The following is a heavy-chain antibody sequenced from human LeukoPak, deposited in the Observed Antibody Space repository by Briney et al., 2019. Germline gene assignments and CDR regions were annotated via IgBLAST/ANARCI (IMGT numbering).Heavy chain of an antibody. Sequence: GGSLRLSCAASGFTFSDYYMSWIRQAPGKGLECVSAISENGGRTYYADSVRGRFTISRDNSKNTLYLQMNGLRAEDTAVYYCAKSPSGLFDSWGQGTVVTVSS. V-gene: IGHV3-23*01. CDR2: ISENGGRT. CDR3: AKSPSGLFDS. J-gene: IGHJ4*02. CDR1: GFTFSDYY.